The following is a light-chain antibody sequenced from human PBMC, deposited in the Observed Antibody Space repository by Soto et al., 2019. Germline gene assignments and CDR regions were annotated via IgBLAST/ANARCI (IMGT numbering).Light chain of an antibody. CDR2: EVI. CDR3: SSYAGNTKGV. CDR1: SSDVGGYDY. Sequence: QSVLTQPPSASGSPGQSVTISCTGTSSDVGGYDYVSWYQQHPGKAPKLMIFEVIKRPSGVPDRFSGSKSGNTASMNVSGLQAEDEADYYCSSYAGNTKGVFGTGTKVTVL. V-gene: IGLV2-8*01. J-gene: IGLJ1*01.